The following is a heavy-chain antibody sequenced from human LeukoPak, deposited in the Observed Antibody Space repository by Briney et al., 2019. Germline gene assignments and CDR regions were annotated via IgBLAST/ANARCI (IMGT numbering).Heavy chain of an antibody. D-gene: IGHD3-10*01. J-gene: IGHJ6*02. Sequence: GESLRLSCAASGFTFTTYWMSWVRQAPGKGLEWVANINQDGTEKFYVDSVKGRFTISRDNAKNSLYLQMNSLRVEDTAVYYCAKVAKYYYGSETYYFFEHWGQGTTVTVSS. CDR1: GFTFTTYW. CDR2: INQDGTEK. CDR3: AKVAKYYYGSETYYFFEH. V-gene: IGHV3-7*01.